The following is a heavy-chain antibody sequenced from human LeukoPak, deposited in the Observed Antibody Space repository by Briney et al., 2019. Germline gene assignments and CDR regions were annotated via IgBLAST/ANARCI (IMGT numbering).Heavy chain of an antibody. CDR2: INRDGNDK. Sequence: GGSLRLSCVASGFSLSDYWMSWVRQSPGKGLEWVANINRDGNDKYYADSVEGRFTISRDNAKNSLSLQMNSLRAEDTAVYYCARPGYSSGWYENYYYYMDVWGKGTTVTVSS. J-gene: IGHJ6*03. V-gene: IGHV3-7*01. CDR3: ARPGYSSGWYENYYYYMDV. D-gene: IGHD6-19*01. CDR1: GFSLSDYW.